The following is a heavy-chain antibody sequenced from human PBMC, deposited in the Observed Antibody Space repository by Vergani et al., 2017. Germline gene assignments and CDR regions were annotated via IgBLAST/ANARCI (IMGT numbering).Heavy chain of an antibody. CDR1: GGSFSGYY. J-gene: IGHJ6*02. Sequence: QVQLQQWGAGLLKPSETLSLTCAVYGGSFSGYYWSWIRQPPGKGLEWIGEINHSGSTNYNPSLKSRVTISVDTSKNQFSLKLSSVTAEDTAVYYCARDLRQQLRYYYGMDVWGQGTTVTVSS. V-gene: IGHV4-34*01. CDR2: INHSGST. CDR3: ARDLRQQLRYYYGMDV. D-gene: IGHD6-13*01.